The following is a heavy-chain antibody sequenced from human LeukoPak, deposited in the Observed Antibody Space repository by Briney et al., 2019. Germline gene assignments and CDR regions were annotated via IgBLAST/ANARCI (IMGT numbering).Heavy chain of an antibody. CDR2: IRGGGET. CDR1: GFSFSNYA. J-gene: IGHJ4*02. CDR3: AKANWVSNGDAVW. V-gene: IGHV3-23*01. D-gene: IGHD1-1*01. Sequence: GGSLRLSCAASGFSFSNYAMSWARHAPARGPEWGSSIRGGGETFFEDSVKGRFTLSRDDSRNTVYLQLNNLRVEDTAIYYCAKANWVSNGDAVWWGQGTQVTVSS.